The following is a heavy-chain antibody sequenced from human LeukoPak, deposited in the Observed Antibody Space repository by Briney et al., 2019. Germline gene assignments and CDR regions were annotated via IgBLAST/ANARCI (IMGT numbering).Heavy chain of an antibody. Sequence: GGSLRLSCAASGFTFNDYEMTWVRQAPGKGLEWVAVISYDGSNKYYADSVKGRFTISRDNSKNTLYLQMSSLRSDDTAVYYCARDGISGLFQYNWFDPWGQGTLVTVSS. CDR3: ARDGISGLFQYNWFDP. CDR1: GFTFNDYE. V-gene: IGHV3-30*04. D-gene: IGHD3/OR15-3a*01. J-gene: IGHJ5*02. CDR2: ISYDGSNK.